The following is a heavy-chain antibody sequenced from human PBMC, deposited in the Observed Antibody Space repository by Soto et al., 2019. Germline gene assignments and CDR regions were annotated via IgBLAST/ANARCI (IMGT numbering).Heavy chain of an antibody. CDR1: GYTFTSYG. Sequence: ASVKVSCKASGYTFTSYGISWVRQAPGQGLEWMGWISAYNGNTNYAQKLQGRVTMTTDTSTSTAYMELRSLRSDDTAVYYCARVISGLIVVVINRYYGMDGRAQRTTVTGSS. V-gene: IGHV1-18*01. CDR3: ARVISGLIVVVINRYYGMDG. D-gene: IGHD3-22*01. J-gene: IGHJ6*02. CDR2: ISAYNGNT.